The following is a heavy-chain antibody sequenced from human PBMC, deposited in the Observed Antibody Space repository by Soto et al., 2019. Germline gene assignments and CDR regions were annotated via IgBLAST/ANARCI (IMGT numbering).Heavy chain of an antibody. CDR3: AREDSSGDNIFDY. CDR2: IIPIFGTA. Sequence: SVKVSCKASGGTFSSYAISWVRQAPGQGLEWMGGIIPIFGTANYAQKFQGRVTITADESTSTAYMELSSLRSEDTAVYYCAREDSSGDNIFDYWGQGTLVTVSS. J-gene: IGHJ4*02. CDR1: GGTFSSYA. D-gene: IGHD6-19*01. V-gene: IGHV1-69*13.